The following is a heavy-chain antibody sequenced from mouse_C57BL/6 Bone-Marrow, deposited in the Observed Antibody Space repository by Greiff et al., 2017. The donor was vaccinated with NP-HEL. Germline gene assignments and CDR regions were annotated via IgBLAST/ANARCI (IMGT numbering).Heavy chain of an antibody. J-gene: IGHJ1*03. CDR1: GFTFSSYG. V-gene: IGHV5-6*01. D-gene: IGHD1-1*01. CDR2: ISSGGSYT. Sequence: EVQLVESGGDLVKPGGSLKLSCAASGFTFSSYGMSWVRQTPDKRLEWVATISSGGSYTYYPDSVKGRFTISRDNAKNTLYLQMSSLKSEDTAMYYCARPYCYGSSYYWYFDVWGTGTTVTVSS. CDR3: ARPYCYGSSYYWYFDV.